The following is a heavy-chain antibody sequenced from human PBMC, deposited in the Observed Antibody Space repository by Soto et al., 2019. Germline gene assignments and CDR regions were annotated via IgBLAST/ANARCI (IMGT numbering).Heavy chain of an antibody. CDR1: GGSISSSSYY. CDR2: IYYSGST. J-gene: IGHJ5*02. D-gene: IGHD4-17*01. CDR3: ARLFVTTVTPDWFDP. V-gene: IGHV4-39*01. Sequence: QLQLQESGPGLVKPSETLSLTCTVSGGSISSSSYYWGWIRQPPGKGLEWIGSIYYSGSTYYNPSLKSRVTIYVDTSKNQFSLKLSSVTAADTAVYYCARLFVTTVTPDWFDPWGQGTLVTVSS.